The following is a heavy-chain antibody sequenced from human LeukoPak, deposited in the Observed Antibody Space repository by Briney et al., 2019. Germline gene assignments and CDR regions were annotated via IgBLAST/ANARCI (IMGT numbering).Heavy chain of an antibody. CDR2: ISGSGGST. D-gene: IGHD1-7*01. CDR1: GFTFISYA. Sequence: SGGSLRLSCAASGFTFISYAMTWVRQAPGKGLEWVSSISGSGGSTYYADSVKGQFTISRDNSKNTLYLQMNSLRAEDTAVYYCARVGTWAVGSFDYWGQGTLVTVSS. J-gene: IGHJ4*02. CDR3: ARVGTWAVGSFDY. V-gene: IGHV3-23*01.